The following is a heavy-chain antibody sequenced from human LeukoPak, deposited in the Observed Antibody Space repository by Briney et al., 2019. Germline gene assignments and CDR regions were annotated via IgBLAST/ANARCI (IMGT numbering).Heavy chain of an antibody. CDR2: ISNNGGRT. D-gene: IGHD2/OR15-2a*01. CDR3: ARDEDTSALSEY. J-gene: IGHJ4*02. V-gene: IGHV3-23*01. CDR1: GFSFSSYT. Sequence: PGGSLRLSCAGSGFSFSSYTMSWVRQAPGRGLEWVSAISNNGGRTDYADSVKGRFTISRDNSKSTLYLHMDSLRAEDTAVYYCARDEDTSALSEYWGQGTLVTVSS.